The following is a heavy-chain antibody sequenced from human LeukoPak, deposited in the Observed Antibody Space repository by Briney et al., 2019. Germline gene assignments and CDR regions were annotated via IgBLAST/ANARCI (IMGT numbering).Heavy chain of an antibody. CDR2: IYPGDSDT. CDR3: ARHGTYYYGSGRPFDP. Sequence: GESLKTSCKGSGYSFTSYWIGWVRQMPGKGLEWMGIIYPGDSDTRYSPSFQGQVTISADKSISTAYLQWSGLKASDTAMYYCARHGTYYYGSGRPFDPWGQGTLVTVSS. J-gene: IGHJ5*02. V-gene: IGHV5-51*01. D-gene: IGHD3-10*01. CDR1: GYSFTSYW.